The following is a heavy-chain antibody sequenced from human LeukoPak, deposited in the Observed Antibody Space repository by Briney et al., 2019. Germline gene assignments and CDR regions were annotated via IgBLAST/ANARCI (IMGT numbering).Heavy chain of an antibody. D-gene: IGHD3-10*01. CDR3: ARVERLVRGVSNYYYYAMDV. CDR1: RGSISSYN. J-gene: IGHJ6*02. CDR2: IYNNERP. Sequence: SGTLSLTCTVSRGSISSYNWSWIRQPPGKGLEWIGGIYNNERPNYHPSVKSRVTISVDTSKNQFSLKLSSVTAADTDVYYCARVERLVRGVSNYYYYAMDVWGQGTTVTVSS. V-gene: IGHV4-59*01.